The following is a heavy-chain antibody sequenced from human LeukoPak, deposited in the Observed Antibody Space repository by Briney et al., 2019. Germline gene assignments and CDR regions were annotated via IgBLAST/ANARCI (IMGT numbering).Heavy chain of an antibody. V-gene: IGHV1-24*01. CDR3: ATGRQQWLVREYYFDY. Sequence: XKXLXWXGXFDPEDGETIYAQKFQGRVTMTEDTSTDTAYMELSSLRSEDTAVYYCATGRQQWLVREYYFDYWGQGTLVTVSS. CDR2: FDPEDGET. D-gene: IGHD6-19*01. J-gene: IGHJ4*02.